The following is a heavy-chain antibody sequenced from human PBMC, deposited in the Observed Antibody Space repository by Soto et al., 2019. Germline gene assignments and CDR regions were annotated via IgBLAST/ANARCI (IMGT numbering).Heavy chain of an antibody. Sequence: GGSLRLSCAASGFTFSSYSMNWVRQAPGKGLEWVSSISSSSSYIYYADSVKGRFTISRDNAKNSLYLQMNSLRAEDTAVYYCARGGAVLGVVPADDAFDIWGQGTMVTVSS. CDR2: ISSSSSYI. CDR3: ARGGAVLGVVPADDAFDI. J-gene: IGHJ3*02. V-gene: IGHV3-21*01. CDR1: GFTFSSYS. D-gene: IGHD2-2*01.